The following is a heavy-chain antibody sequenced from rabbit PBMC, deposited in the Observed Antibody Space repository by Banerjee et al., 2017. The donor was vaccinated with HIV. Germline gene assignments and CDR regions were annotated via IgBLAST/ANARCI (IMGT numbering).Heavy chain of an antibody. D-gene: IGHD1-1*01. CDR2: INAVTGKA. V-gene: IGHV1S40*01. CDR1: GVSFSGSSY. Sequence: QSLEESGGDLVKPGASLTLTCTASGVSFSGSSYICWVRQAPGKGLQWIACINAVTGKAVYATWAIGRFTFSKTSSTTVTLQMTSLTAADTATYFCARNYVNAFDPWGQGTLVTVS. CDR3: ARNYVNAFDP. J-gene: IGHJ2*01.